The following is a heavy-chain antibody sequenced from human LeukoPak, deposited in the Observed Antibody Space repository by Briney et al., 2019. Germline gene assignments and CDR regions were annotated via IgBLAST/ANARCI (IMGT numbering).Heavy chain of an antibody. V-gene: IGHV3-30*02. D-gene: IGHD1-26*01. J-gene: IGHJ3*02. CDR2: IRYDGSNK. CDR3: AKDRAIKEWELLLMDAFDI. CDR1: GFTFSSYG. Sequence: PGGSPRLSCAASGFTFSSYGMHWVRQAPGKGLEWVAFIRYDGSNKYYADSVKGRFTISRDSSKNTLYLQMNSLRAEDTAVYYCAKDRAIKEWELLLMDAFDIWGQGTMVTVSS.